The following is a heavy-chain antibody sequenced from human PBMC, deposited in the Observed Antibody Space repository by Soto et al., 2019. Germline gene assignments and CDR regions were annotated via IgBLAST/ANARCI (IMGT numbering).Heavy chain of an antibody. CDR2: IIPTFGTA. CDR3: ARGVCSSTSCYNWFDP. Sequence: VASVKVSCKASGGTFSSYAISWVRQAPGQGLEWMGGIIPTFGTANYAQKFQGRVTITADESTSTAYMELSSLRSEDTAVYYCARGVCSSTSCYNWFDPWGQGTLVTVSS. CDR1: GGTFSSYA. J-gene: IGHJ5*02. D-gene: IGHD2-2*01. V-gene: IGHV1-69*13.